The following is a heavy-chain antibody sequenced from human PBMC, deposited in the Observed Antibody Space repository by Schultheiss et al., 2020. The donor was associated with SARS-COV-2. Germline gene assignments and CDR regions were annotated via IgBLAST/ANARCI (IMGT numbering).Heavy chain of an antibody. D-gene: IGHD3-10*01. V-gene: IGHV3-13*05. CDR3: ARESGALKAFDI. J-gene: IGHJ3*02. CDR2: IGTAGDP. CDR1: GFTFSSYS. Sequence: GGSLRLSCAASGFTFSSYSMNWVRQAPGKGLEWVSAIGTAGDPYYPGSVKGRFTISRENAKNSLYLQMNSLRAGDTAVYYCARESGALKAFDIWGQGTMVTV.